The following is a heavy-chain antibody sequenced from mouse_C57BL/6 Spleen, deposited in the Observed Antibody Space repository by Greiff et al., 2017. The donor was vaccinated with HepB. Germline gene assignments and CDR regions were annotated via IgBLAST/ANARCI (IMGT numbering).Heavy chain of an antibody. D-gene: IGHD1-1*01. Sequence: QVQLQQPGAELVRPGSSVKLSCKASGYTFTSYWMHWVKQRPIQGLEWIGNIDPSDSETHYNQKFKDKATLTVDKSSSTAYMQLSSLTSEDSAVYYCARSFKGSYGSSYGYFDVWGTGTTVTVSS. CDR1: GYTFTSYW. CDR2: IDPSDSET. V-gene: IGHV1-52*01. J-gene: IGHJ1*03. CDR3: ARSFKGSYGSSYGYFDV.